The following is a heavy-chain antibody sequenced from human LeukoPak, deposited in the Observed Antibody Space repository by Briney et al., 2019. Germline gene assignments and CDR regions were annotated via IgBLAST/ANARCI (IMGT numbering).Heavy chain of an antibody. D-gene: IGHD4-11*01. Sequence: PSETLSHTCAVYGGSFSGYYWSWIRQPPGKGLEWIGEINHSGSTNYNPSLKSRVTISVDTSKNQFSLKLSSVTAADTAVYYCARGLTITTPHYFDYWGQGTLVTVSS. CDR3: ARGLTITTPHYFDY. CDR1: GGSFSGYY. CDR2: INHSGST. J-gene: IGHJ4*02. V-gene: IGHV4-34*01.